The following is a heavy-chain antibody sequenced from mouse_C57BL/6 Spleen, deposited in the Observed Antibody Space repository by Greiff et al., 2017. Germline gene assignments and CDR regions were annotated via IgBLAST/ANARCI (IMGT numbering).Heavy chain of an antibody. CDR2: ISSGSSTI. V-gene: IGHV5-17*01. J-gene: IGHJ2*01. D-gene: IGHD1-1*01. Sequence: EVKLVESGGGLVKPGGSLKLSCAASGFTFSDYGMHWVRQAPEKGLEWVAYISSGSSTIYYADTVQGRFTISRDNAKNTLFLQMTSLRSEDTAMYYCARKDYYGSSYVFDYWGQGTTLTVSS. CDR3: ARKDYYGSSYVFDY. CDR1: GFTFSDYG.